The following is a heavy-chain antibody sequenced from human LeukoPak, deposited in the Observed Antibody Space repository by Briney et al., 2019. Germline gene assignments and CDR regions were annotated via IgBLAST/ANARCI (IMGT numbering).Heavy chain of an antibody. CDR3: ATVEIAAAGSYYYGMDV. Sequence: ASVKVSCKVSGYTLTELSMHWVRQAPGKGLEWMGGFDPEDGETIYAQKFQGRVTMTEDTSTDTAYMELSSLRSEDTAVYYCATVEIAAAGSYYYGMDVWGQGTTVTVSS. J-gene: IGHJ6*02. D-gene: IGHD6-13*01. CDR2: FDPEDGET. V-gene: IGHV1-24*01. CDR1: GYTLTELS.